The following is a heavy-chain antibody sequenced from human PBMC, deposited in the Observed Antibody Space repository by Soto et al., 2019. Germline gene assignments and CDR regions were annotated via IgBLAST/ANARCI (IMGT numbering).Heavy chain of an antibody. V-gene: IGHV1-69*02. D-gene: IGHD2-21*02. CDR2: IIPILGIA. J-gene: IGHJ6*02. CDR1: GGTFSSYT. CDR3: ASDQNGGNSGDYYYCAMHV. Sequence: QVQLVQSGAEVKKPGSSVKVSCKASGGTFSSYTISWVRQAPGQGLEWMGRIIPILGIANYAQKFQGSGTTTGAKAASTAYMRLSRVRPEDAAVYYCASDQNGGNSGDYYYCAMHVWGQGTTVTVSS.